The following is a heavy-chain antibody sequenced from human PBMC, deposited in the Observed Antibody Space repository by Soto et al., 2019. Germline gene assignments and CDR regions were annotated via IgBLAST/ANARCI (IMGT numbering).Heavy chain of an antibody. J-gene: IGHJ3*02. CDR3: TTVSPDDNLTANDAFDI. CDR2: IKSKTDGGTT. D-gene: IGHD3-9*01. Sequence: WVGRIKSKTDGGTTDYAAPVKGRFTISRDDSKNTPYLQMNSLKTEDTAVYYCTTVSPDDNLTANDAFDIWGQGTMVTVSS. V-gene: IGHV3-15*07.